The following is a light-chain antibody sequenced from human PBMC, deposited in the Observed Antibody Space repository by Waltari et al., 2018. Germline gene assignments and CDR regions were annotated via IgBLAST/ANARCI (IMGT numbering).Light chain of an antibody. CDR1: QAISH. CDR3: QQLNSYPPT. J-gene: IGKJ5*01. Sequence: DIQMTQSPSSLSASVGDTVTISCRPSQAISHLGWYQQKPGKAPSLLIYAASTLERGVPSRFSGRGSGTEFTLTISGLQPEDFATYFCQQLNSYPPTFGQGTRLDIK. CDR2: AAS. V-gene: IGKV1-9*01.